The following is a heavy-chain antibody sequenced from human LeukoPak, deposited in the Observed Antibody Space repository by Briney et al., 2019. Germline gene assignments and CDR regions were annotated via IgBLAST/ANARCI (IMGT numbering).Heavy chain of an antibody. Sequence: SETLSLTCTVSGGSISSGGYYWSWIRQHPGKGLEWIGYIYYSGSTYYSPSLKSRVTISVDTSKNQFSLKLSSVTAADTAVYYCARYKDCSSTSCYGLDYFDYWGQGTLVTVSS. J-gene: IGHJ4*02. D-gene: IGHD2-2*01. CDR2: IYYSGST. V-gene: IGHV4-31*03. CDR3: ARYKDCSSTSCYGLDYFDY. CDR1: GGSISSGGYY.